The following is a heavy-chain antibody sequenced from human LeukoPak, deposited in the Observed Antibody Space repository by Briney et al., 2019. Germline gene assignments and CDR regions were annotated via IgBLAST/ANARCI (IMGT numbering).Heavy chain of an antibody. Sequence: GGSLRLSCAASGFTFSDYYMSWVRQAPGKGLEWVSYISSSGSTIYYADSVKGRFTISRDNAKNSLYLQMNSLRAEDTAVYYCATRNYGDSHGAFDIWGQGTMVTVSS. CDR1: GFTFSDYY. V-gene: IGHV3-11*04. J-gene: IGHJ3*02. CDR3: ATRNYGDSHGAFDI. CDR2: ISSSGSTI. D-gene: IGHD4-17*01.